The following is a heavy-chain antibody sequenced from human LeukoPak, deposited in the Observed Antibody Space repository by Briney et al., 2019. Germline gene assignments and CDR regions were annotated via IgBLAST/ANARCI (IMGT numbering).Heavy chain of an antibody. Sequence: GGSLRLSCAASGFNFSSYGMHWVRQAPGKGLEWVAVIWYDGSNKYYADSVKGRFTISRDNSKNTLYLQMNSLRAEDTAVYYCASWGAGGNSWGRGTLVTVSS. J-gene: IGHJ4*02. D-gene: IGHD3-16*01. V-gene: IGHV3-33*01. CDR3: ASWGAGGNS. CDR1: GFNFSSYG. CDR2: IWYDGSNK.